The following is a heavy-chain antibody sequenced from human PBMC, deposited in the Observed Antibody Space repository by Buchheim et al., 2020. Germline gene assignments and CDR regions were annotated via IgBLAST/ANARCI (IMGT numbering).Heavy chain of an antibody. Sequence: EVQLVESGGGLVQPGGSLRLSCAASGFTFSSYSMNWVRQAPGKGLEWVSYISSSSTIYYADSVKGRFTISRDNAKHSLFLQMNSLRAEDTAVYYCAREVAGTVVDYWGQGTL. J-gene: IGHJ4*02. V-gene: IGHV3-48*01. D-gene: IGHD6-19*01. CDR1: GFTFSSYS. CDR3: AREVAGTVVDY. CDR2: ISSSSTI.